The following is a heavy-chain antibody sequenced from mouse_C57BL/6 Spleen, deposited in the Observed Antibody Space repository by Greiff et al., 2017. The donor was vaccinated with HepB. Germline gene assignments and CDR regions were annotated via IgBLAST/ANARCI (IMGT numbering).Heavy chain of an antibody. CDR3: ARTFYYGSSYQGLDAMDY. D-gene: IGHD1-1*01. Sequence: QVQLKQSGAELVKPGASVKISCKASGHAFSSYWMNWVKQRPGKGLEWIGQIYPGDGDTNYNGKFKGKATLTADKSSSTAYMQLSSLTSEDSAVYFCARTFYYGSSYQGLDAMDYWGQGTSVTVSS. CDR1: GHAFSSYW. CDR2: IYPGDGDT. V-gene: IGHV1-80*01. J-gene: IGHJ4*01.